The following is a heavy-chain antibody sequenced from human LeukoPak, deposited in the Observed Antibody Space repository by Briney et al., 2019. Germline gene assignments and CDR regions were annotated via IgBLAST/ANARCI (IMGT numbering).Heavy chain of an antibody. D-gene: IGHD3-22*01. CDR1: GFTFSSYS. CDR3: ARENYYDSSGYAAEGDWFDP. V-gene: IGHV3-21*01. CDR2: ISSSSSYI. Sequence: GGSLRLSCAASGFTFSSYSMNWVRQAPGKGLEWVSSISSSSSYIYYADSVKGRFTISRDNAKNSLYLQMNSLRAEDTAVYYCARENYYDSSGYAAEGDWFDPWGQGTLVTVSS. J-gene: IGHJ5*02.